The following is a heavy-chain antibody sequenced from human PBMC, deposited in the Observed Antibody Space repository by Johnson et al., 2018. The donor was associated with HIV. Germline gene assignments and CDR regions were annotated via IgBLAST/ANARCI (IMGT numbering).Heavy chain of an antibody. CDR1: GFTFSSYA. J-gene: IGHJ3*02. V-gene: IGHV3-23*01. CDR2: ISGSGGST. Sequence: VQLMESGGGLVQPGGSLRLSCAASGFTFSSYAMSWVRQAPGKGLEWVSAISGSGGSTYYADSVKGRFTISRDNSKNTLYLQMNSLRAEDTAVYYCANTQIVVVPTAMDPFDIWGQGTMGIVSS. CDR3: ANTQIVVVPTAMDPFDI. D-gene: IGHD2-2*01.